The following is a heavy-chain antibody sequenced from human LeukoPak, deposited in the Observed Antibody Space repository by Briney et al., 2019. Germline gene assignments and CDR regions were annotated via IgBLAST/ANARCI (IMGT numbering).Heavy chain of an antibody. J-gene: IGHJ4*02. Sequence: PGGSLRLSCEASGFTFSPFWMHWVRQAPGKGLVWVARIKGDGITTNYADPAKGRFTVSRDNAKNTVYLQTNSLRAEDTAVYYCAKDLHEIAADYWGQGTLVTVAS. CDR2: IKGDGITT. V-gene: IGHV3-74*01. CDR1: GFTFSPFW. D-gene: IGHD2-21*01. CDR3: AKDLHEIAADY.